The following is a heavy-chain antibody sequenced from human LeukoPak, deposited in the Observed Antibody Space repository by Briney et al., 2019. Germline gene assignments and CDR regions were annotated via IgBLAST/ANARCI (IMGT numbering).Heavy chain of an antibody. CDR3: ARDTGPYFPIDY. Sequence: GGSLRLSCAASGFTFSSYAMHWVRQAPGKGLEWVAVISYDGSNKYYADSVKGRFTISRDNSKNTLYLQMNSLRAEDTAVYYCARDTGPYFPIDYWGQGTLVTVSS. D-gene: IGHD3-9*01. J-gene: IGHJ4*02. CDR1: GFTFSSYA. CDR2: ISYDGSNK. V-gene: IGHV3-30*04.